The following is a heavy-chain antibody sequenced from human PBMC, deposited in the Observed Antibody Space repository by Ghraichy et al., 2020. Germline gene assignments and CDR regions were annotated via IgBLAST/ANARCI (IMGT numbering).Heavy chain of an antibody. CDR3: ARDLSYNAGFDP. CDR1: GGTFSSYA. Sequence: SVKVSCKASGGTFSSYAISWVRQAPGQGLEWMGGIIPIFGTANYAQKFQGRVTITADESTSTAYMELSSLRSEDTAVYYCARDLSYNAGFDPWGQGTLVTVSS. J-gene: IGHJ5*02. V-gene: IGHV1-69*13. CDR2: IIPIFGTA. D-gene: IGHD5-24*01.